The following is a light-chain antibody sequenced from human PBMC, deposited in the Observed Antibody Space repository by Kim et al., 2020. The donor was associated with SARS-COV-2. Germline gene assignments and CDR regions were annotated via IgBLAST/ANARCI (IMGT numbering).Light chain of an antibody. J-gene: IGLJ2*01. CDR3: QVWDRSSDHLV. CDR1: KIVVKS. Sequence: PGEAATIPCEGYKIVVKSVHWYQQRPGPAPLLVIYYDDDRPSGIPERFSGSNSGNTATLAIDRVEAGDEADYYCQVWDRSSDHLVFGGGTQLTVL. V-gene: IGLV3-21*04. CDR2: YDD.